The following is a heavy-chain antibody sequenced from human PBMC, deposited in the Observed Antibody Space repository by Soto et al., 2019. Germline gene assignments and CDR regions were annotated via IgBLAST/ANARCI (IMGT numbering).Heavy chain of an antibody. J-gene: IGHJ4*02. CDR3: ARRKVVPAAVVDY. CDR2: ISAYNGNT. CDR1: GYTFTSYG. Sequence: QVQLVQSGAEVKKPGASVKVSCKASGYTFTSYGISWVRQAPGQGLEWMGWISAYNGNTNDAQKLQGSVTMTPDTSTSTAYRELRSLRSDDTAVYYCARRKVVPAAVVDYWGQGTLLTVSS. D-gene: IGHD2-2*01. V-gene: IGHV1-18*01.